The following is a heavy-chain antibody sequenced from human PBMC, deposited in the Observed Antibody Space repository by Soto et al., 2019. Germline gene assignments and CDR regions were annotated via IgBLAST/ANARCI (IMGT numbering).Heavy chain of an antibody. Sequence: ASVKVSCKASGYTFTSYGISWVRQAPGQGLEWMGWISAYNGNTNYAQKLQGRVTMTTDTSTSTAYMELSSLRSEDTAVYYCARMVRGVGRWFDPWGQGTLVTVSS. CDR3: ARMVRGVGRWFDP. V-gene: IGHV1-18*04. CDR2: ISAYNGNT. CDR1: GYTFTSYG. J-gene: IGHJ5*02. D-gene: IGHD3-10*01.